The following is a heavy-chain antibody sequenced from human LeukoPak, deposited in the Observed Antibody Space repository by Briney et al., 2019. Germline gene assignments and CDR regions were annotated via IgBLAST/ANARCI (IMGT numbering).Heavy chain of an antibody. D-gene: IGHD3-22*01. J-gene: IGHJ4*02. CDR2: ISGSGGIT. CDR3: AKTRAGNSSGRDPGWPMDY. V-gene: IGHV3-23*01. CDR1: GFTFGSYA. Sequence: GGSLRLSCAASGFTFGSYAIYWVRQAPGKGLEWVSGISGSGGITYFADSVKGRFSISRDNSKNTVYLQINSLRAEDTALYYCAKTRAGNSSGRDPGWPMDYWGQGTLVTVSS.